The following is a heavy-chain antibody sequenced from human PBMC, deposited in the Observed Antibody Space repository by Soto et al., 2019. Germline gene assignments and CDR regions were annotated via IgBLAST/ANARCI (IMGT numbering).Heavy chain of an antibody. J-gene: IGHJ4*02. V-gene: IGHV4-30-4*02. CDR1: GGSISSGDYY. CDR3: ARDHPHSYGIYYFDY. CDR2: IYYSGST. Sequence: SETLSLTCSVSGGSISSGDYYWNWIRQPPGKGLEWIGYIYYSGSTYYNSSLKSRVTISLDTSKNQFSLKLSSVTAADTAVYYCARDHPHSYGIYYFDYWGQGTLVTVSS. D-gene: IGHD5-18*01.